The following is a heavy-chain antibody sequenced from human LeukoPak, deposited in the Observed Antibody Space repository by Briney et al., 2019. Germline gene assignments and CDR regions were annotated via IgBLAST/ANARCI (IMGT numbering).Heavy chain of an antibody. V-gene: IGHV1-24*01. CDR2: FDPEDGET. J-gene: IGHJ4*02. D-gene: IGHD3-22*01. Sequence: ASVKVSCEVSGYTLTELSMHWVRQAPGKGLEWMGGFDPEDGETIYAQKFQGRVTMTEDTSTDTAYMELSSLRSEDTAVYYCATRDSSGRGPDYWGQGTLVTVSS. CDR1: GYTLTELS. CDR3: ATRDSSGRGPDY.